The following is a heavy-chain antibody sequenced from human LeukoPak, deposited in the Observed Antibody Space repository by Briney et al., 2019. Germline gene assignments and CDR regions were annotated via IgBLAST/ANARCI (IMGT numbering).Heavy chain of an antibody. D-gene: IGHD2-2*01. CDR2: INPLDSDT. J-gene: IGHJ5*02. CDR1: GYSFSNYW. Sequence: GESLKISCKGSGYSFSNYWIGWVRQTPGKGLEWMGIINPLDSDTRYSPSFQGQVTISVDKSTSTAWLQCSSLEAPDTATYYCARHDLLPQCSSRNCPYGTWFDPWGQGTLVTVSS. CDR3: ARHDLLPQCSSRNCPYGTWFDP. V-gene: IGHV5-51*01.